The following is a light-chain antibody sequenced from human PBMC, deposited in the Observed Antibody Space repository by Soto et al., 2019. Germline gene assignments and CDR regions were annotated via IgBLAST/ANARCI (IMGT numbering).Light chain of an antibody. CDR3: KQYGRSPPVT. Sequence: EIVLTQSPGTLSLSPGERATLSCRASQSVSSSYLAWYQQKPGQAPRLLIYGASSRATGIPDMFSGSGSGTDVTLPISRREPEDFSVYYCKQYGRSPPVTFGGETKVEIK. J-gene: IGKJ4*01. CDR2: GAS. CDR1: QSVSSSY. V-gene: IGKV3-20*01.